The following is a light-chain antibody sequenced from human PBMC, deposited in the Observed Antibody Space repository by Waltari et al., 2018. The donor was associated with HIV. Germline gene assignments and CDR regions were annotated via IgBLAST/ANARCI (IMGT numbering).Light chain of an antibody. J-gene: IGLJ2*01. CDR2: GNK. V-gene: IGLV1-40*01. CDR1: TSNIGADHD. Sequence: QSVLTQPPSVSGAPGPRVTIPCTVSTSNIGADHDLPWYQQIPGTAPKLLISGNKNRPSGVPDRFSASKSGTSASLTITGLQAEDEADYFCQSYDITLSASVVFGGGTKLTVL. CDR3: QSYDITLSASVV.